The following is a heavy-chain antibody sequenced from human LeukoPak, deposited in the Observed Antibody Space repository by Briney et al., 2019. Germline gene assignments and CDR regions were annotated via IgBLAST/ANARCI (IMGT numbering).Heavy chain of an antibody. CDR3: ARWALYYNYYMDV. CDR2: ISSSSNTI. D-gene: IGHD3-10*01. V-gene: IGHV3-48*02. CDR1: GFTFSSYT. J-gene: IGHJ6*03. Sequence: GGSLRLSCAASGFTFSSYTMNWVRQAPGKGLEWVSYISSSSNTIYYADSVKGRFTISRDNAKNSPYLQMNGLRDEDTAVYYCARWALYYNYYMDVWGKGTTVTVSS.